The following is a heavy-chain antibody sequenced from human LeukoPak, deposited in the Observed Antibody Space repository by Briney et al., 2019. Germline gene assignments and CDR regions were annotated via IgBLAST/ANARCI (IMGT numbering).Heavy chain of an antibody. J-gene: IGHJ4*02. CDR1: GYTFTSYD. V-gene: IGHV1-8*01. CDR2: MNPNSGNT. Sequence: ASVKVSCKASGYTFTSYDINWVRQATGQGLEWMGWMNPNSGNTGYAQKFQGRVTMTRNTSISTAYMELSSQRSEDTAVYYCASGSSWGSHLDYWGQGTLVTVSS. CDR3: ASGSSWGSHLDY. D-gene: IGHD6-13*01.